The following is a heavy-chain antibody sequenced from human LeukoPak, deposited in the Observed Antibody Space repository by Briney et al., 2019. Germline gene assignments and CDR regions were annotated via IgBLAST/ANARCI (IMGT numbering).Heavy chain of an antibody. CDR2: IYYSGST. V-gene: IGHV4-59*01. CDR1: GGSISSYY. D-gene: IGHD5-24*01. J-gene: IGHJ4*02. CDR3: ARRDGFFDY. Sequence: KPSETLSLTCTVSGGSISSYYWSWIRQPPGKGLEWIGYIYYSGSTNYNPSPKSRVTISVDTSKNQFSLKLSSVTAADTAVYYCARRDGFFDYWGQGTLVTVSS.